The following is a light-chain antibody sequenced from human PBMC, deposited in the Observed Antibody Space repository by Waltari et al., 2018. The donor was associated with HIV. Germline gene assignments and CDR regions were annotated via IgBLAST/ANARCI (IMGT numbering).Light chain of an antibody. CDR2: GAS. CDR3: HQYDNWPPWT. Sequence: EVVMTQSPATLSVSPGERVTLSCRASQSVSSNLAWYQQKPDQAPRLLIYGASTRASGIPARFSGSGSWTEFTLTISSLQSEDFAVYYCHQYDNWPPWTFGQGTKVEIK. J-gene: IGKJ1*01. CDR1: QSVSSN. V-gene: IGKV3-15*01.